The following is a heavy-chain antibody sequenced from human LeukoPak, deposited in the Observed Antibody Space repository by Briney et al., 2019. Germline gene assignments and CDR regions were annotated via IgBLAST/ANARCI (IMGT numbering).Heavy chain of an antibody. J-gene: IGHJ5*02. CDR1: GGSISSGGYY. V-gene: IGHV4-31*03. CDR2: IYYSGST. Sequence: SETLSLTCTVSGGSISSGGYYWSWIRQHPGKGLEWIGYIYYSGSTYYNPSLKSRLTISVDTSKNYFSLKLSSVTAADTAVYYCARVLGYCSSSSCYGWFAPWGQGTLVTVSS. CDR3: ARVLGYCSSSSCYGWFAP. D-gene: IGHD2-2*01.